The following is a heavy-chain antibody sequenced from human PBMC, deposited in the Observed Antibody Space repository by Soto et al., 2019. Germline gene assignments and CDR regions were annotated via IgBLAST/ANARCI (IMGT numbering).Heavy chain of an antibody. CDR1: GGSFSGYY. D-gene: IGHD6-13*01. V-gene: IGHV4-34*01. J-gene: IGHJ4*02. CDR2: INPSGST. Sequence: QVQLQQWGAGLLKPSETLSLTCAVYGGSFSGYYWSWIRQPPGKGLEWIGEINPSGSTNYNPSLKSRVTISVDTSKNQFSLKLSSVTAADTAVYYCARSRAGIAAAGTLRYWGQGTLVTVSS. CDR3: ARSRAGIAAAGTLRY.